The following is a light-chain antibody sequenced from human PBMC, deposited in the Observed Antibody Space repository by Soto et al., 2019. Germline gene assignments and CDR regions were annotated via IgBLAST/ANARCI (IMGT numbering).Light chain of an antibody. CDR2: GAS. J-gene: IGKJ3*01. CDR1: QSVSSSY. Sequence: EIVLTQSRGTLSLSPGERATLACRSSQSVSSSYLAWYQQKPGQTPRLLMYGASRATGIPDRFSGSGSGTDFTLTISGLEPEDLAVYYCQQYGTSPPFSFGPGTKVDI. V-gene: IGKV3-20*01. CDR3: QQYGTSPPFS.